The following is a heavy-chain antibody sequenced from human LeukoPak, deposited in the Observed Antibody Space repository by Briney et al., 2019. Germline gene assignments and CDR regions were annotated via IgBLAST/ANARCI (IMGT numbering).Heavy chain of an antibody. J-gene: IGHJ3*02. CDR2: IYDIGST. D-gene: IGHD3-22*01. CDR3: ARFGYYDSSGYYQRDI. Sequence: SETLSLTCNVSGDSISSYYWSWIRQPPGKGLEWIGYIYDIGSTNYNPSLQSRVTISVEPSKNKFSLKLSSVTAADTAVYYCARFGYYDSSGYYQRDIWGQGTMVTVSS. CDR1: GDSISSYY. V-gene: IGHV4-59*01.